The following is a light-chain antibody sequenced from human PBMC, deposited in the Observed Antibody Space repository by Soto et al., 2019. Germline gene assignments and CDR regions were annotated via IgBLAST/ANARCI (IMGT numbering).Light chain of an antibody. J-gene: IGKJ1*01. CDR1: QSIRSN. V-gene: IGKV3-15*01. CDR3: QQYHIWPPWT. CDR2: GAS. Sequence: EIVMTQSPDTLSVSPGDGATLSGMVGQSIRSNLSWYQQRPGQAPRLLMYGASTRADGIPARFTGSGSGTESTLTISSLQSEDFALYYCQQYHIWPPWTSGQGTKVDI.